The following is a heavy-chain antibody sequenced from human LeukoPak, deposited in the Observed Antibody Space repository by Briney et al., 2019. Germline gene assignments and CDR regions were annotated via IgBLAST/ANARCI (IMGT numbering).Heavy chain of an antibody. D-gene: IGHD6-19*01. J-gene: IGHJ3*02. CDR2: MNPNSGNT. CDR3: ARVVGIAVAGHDAFDI. Sequence: ASVKVSCKASGYTFTSYDINWVRQATGQGLEWMGWMNPNSGNTGYAQKFQGRVTITRNTSISTAYMELSSLRSEDTAVYYCARVVGIAVAGHDAFDIWGQGTMVTVSS. CDR1: GYTFTSYD. V-gene: IGHV1-8*03.